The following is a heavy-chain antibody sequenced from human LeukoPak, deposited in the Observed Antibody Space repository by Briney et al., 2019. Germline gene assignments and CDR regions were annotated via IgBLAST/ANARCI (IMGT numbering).Heavy chain of an antibody. CDR3: AGGYGYVDFQH. J-gene: IGHJ1*01. Sequence: SETLSLTCTVSGGSISSSGYYWNWIRQHPGRGLEWIGYIFYSGSTHYNPSLQSRVIMSLDTSKNQFSLKLSSVTAADTAVYYCAGGYGYVDFQHWGQGSLVTVSS. CDR1: GGSISSSGYY. D-gene: IGHD5-18*01. V-gene: IGHV4-31*03. CDR2: IFYSGST.